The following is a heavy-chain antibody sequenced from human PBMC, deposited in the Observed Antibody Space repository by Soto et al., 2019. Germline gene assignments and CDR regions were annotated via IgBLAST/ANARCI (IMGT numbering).Heavy chain of an antibody. CDR3: ARSRSNYYDSSGYYLVY. D-gene: IGHD3-22*01. V-gene: IGHV1-69*13. Sequence: ASVKVSCKASGGTFSSYAISWVRQAPGQGLEWMGGIIPIFGTANYAQKFQGRVTITADESTSTAYMELSSLRSEDTAVYYCARSRSNYYDSSGYYLVYWGQGTLVTVSS. J-gene: IGHJ4*02. CDR2: IIPIFGTA. CDR1: GGTFSSYA.